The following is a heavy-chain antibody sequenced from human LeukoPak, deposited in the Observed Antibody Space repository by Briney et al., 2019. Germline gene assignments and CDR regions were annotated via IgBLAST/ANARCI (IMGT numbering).Heavy chain of an antibody. V-gene: IGHV3-33*01. J-gene: IGHJ4*02. D-gene: IGHD1-1*01. CDR2: IWYDGSNK. CDR1: GFTFSSYG. Sequence: GRSLRLSRAASGFTFSSYGMHWVRQAPGKGLEWVAVIWYDGSNKYYADSVKGRFTISRDNSKNTLYLQMNSLKTEDTAVYYCARGYNSFDSWGQGTLVTVSS. CDR3: ARGYNSFDS.